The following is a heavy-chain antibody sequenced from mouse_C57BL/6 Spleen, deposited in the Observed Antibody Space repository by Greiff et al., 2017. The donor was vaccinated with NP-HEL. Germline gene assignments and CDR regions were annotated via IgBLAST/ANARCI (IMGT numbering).Heavy chain of an antibody. Sequence: VQLQQSGPVLVKPGASVKMSCKASGYTFTDYYMNWVKQSHGKSLEWIGVINPYNGGTSYNQKFKGKATLTVDKSSSTAYMELNSLTSEDSAVYYCARDGSSRGPYAMDYWGQGTSVTVSS. J-gene: IGHJ4*01. D-gene: IGHD1-1*01. V-gene: IGHV1-19*01. CDR1: GYTFTDYY. CDR2: INPYNGGT. CDR3: ARDGSSRGPYAMDY.